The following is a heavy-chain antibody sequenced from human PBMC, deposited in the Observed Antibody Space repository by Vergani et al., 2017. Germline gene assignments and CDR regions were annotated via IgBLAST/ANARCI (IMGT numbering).Heavy chain of an antibody. D-gene: IGHD3-3*01. V-gene: IGHV4-30-4*01. CDR2: NYYSGST. CDR3: ARAYYDVWSGREGSAFDI. J-gene: IGHJ3*02. Sequence: QVQLQESGPGLVKPSQTLSLTCTVSGGSISSGDYYWSWLRQPPGKGLEWIGYNYYSGSTYYNPSLKSRVTISVDTSKNQFSLKLSSVTAADTAVYYCARAYYDVWSGREGSAFDIWGQGTMVTVSS. CDR1: GGSISSGDYY.